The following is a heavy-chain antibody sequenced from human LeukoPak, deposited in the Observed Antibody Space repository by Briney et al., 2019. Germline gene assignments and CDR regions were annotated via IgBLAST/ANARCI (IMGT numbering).Heavy chain of an antibody. D-gene: IGHD1-26*01. CDR1: GGTFSSYA. J-gene: IGHJ4*02. CDR2: MNPNSGNT. Sequence: ASVKVSCKASGGTFSSYAISWVRQAPGQGLEWMGWMNPNSGNTGYAQKFQGRVTITRNTSISTAYMELSSLRSEDTAVYYCAREDLSGSSSHWGQGTLVTVSS. CDR3: AREDLSGSSSH. V-gene: IGHV1-8*03.